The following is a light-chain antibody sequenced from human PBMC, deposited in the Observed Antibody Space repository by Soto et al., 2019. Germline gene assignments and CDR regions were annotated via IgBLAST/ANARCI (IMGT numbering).Light chain of an antibody. CDR3: QQDHLHST. Sequence: DIQVTQSPSTLSAFVGDRVTLACRASPNLSSWLAWYQQKPGKAPKILIYKASTLASGVPARFSGSGSGTEVSLTISSLQPDDVATYYCQQDHLHSTFGPGTKVDL. V-gene: IGKV1-5*03. J-gene: IGKJ3*01. CDR2: KAS. CDR1: PNLSSW.